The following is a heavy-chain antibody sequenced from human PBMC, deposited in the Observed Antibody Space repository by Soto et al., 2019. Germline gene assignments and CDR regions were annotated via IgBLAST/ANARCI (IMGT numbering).Heavy chain of an antibody. CDR3: ARGQYYYDSSGYYYPYYFDY. CDR2: ISSSGSTI. J-gene: IGHJ4*02. D-gene: IGHD3-22*01. CDR1: GFTFSSYE. Sequence: QPGGSLRLSCAASGFTFSSYEMNWVRQAPGKGLEWVSYISSSGSTIYYADSVKGRFTISRDNAKNSLYLQMNSLRAEDTAVYYCARGQYYYDSSGYYYPYYFDYWGQGTLVTVSS. V-gene: IGHV3-48*03.